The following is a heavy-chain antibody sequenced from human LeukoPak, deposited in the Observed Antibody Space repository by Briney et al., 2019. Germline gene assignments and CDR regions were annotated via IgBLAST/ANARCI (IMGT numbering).Heavy chain of an antibody. CDR2: LNGGGDRK. D-gene: IGHD5-24*01. Sequence: GGSLRLSCAASGFKFSHYGMGWVRQAPGKGLEWVSTLNGGGDRKLYADSVRGRFIISRDNSKNTLDLQMDNLRAEDTAVYYCDGADYWGQGTVVTVSS. V-gene: IGHV3-23*01. CDR1: GFKFSHYG. J-gene: IGHJ4*02. CDR3: DGADY.